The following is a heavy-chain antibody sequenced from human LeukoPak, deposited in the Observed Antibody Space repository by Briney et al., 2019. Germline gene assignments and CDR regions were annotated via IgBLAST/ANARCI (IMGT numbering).Heavy chain of an antibody. J-gene: IGHJ4*02. D-gene: IGHD3-10*01. CDR1: DGSISSYY. V-gene: IGHV4-59*01. Sequence: SETLSLTCTVSDGSISSYYWSWIRQPPGKGLEWIGYIYYSGSTNYNPSLKSRVTISVDTSKNQFSLKLSSVTAADTAVYYCARTVLLWFGELPMTGLFDYWGQGTLVTVSS. CDR3: ARTVLLWFGELPMTGLFDY. CDR2: IYYSGST.